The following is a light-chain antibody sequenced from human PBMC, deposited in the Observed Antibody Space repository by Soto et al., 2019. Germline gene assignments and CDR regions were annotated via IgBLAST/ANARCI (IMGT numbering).Light chain of an antibody. Sequence: QSVLTQPPSASGSPGQSVTISCTGTSSDVGSYNYVSWYQQYPGKVPKLVIYEVLKRPSGVPDRFSGSKSGNTASLTVSGLQSEDEADYYCSSFGGSNNVIFGGGTKLTVL. CDR3: SSFGGSNNVI. J-gene: IGLJ2*01. V-gene: IGLV2-8*01. CDR1: SSDVGSYNY. CDR2: EVL.